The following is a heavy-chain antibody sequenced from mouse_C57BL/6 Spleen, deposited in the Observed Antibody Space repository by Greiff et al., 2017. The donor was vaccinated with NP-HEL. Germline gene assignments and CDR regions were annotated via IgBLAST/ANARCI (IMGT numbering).Heavy chain of an antibody. D-gene: IGHD1-1*01. CDR2: ICSGGST. V-gene: IGHV2-2*01. J-gene: IGHJ3*01. Sequence: VQLQQSGPGLVQPSQSLSITCTVSGFSLTSYGVHWVRQSPGKGLEWLGVICSGGSTAYNVAFISRLSISTDNSKSQVFFKMNSLQADDTAKYYCARAPWDGSTWFAYWGQGTLVTVSA. CDR3: ARAPWDGSTWFAY. CDR1: GFSLTSYG.